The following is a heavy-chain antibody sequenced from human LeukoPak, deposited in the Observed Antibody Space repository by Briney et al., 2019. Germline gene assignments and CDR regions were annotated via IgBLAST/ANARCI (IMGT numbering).Heavy chain of an antibody. CDR3: AKEPSPYNWNDGEKYFDY. D-gene: IGHD1-20*01. Sequence: SQTLSLTCTVAGGSISSGDYYWSWIRQPPGKGLEWIGYIYYSGSTYYNPSLKSRVTISVDTSKNQFSLKLSSVTAADTAVYYCAKEPSPYNWNDGEKYFDYWGQGTLVTVSS. CDR2: IYYSGST. J-gene: IGHJ4*02. V-gene: IGHV4-30-4*01. CDR1: GGSISSGDYY.